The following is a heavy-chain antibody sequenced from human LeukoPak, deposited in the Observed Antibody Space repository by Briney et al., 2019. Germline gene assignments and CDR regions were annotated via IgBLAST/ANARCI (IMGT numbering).Heavy chain of an antibody. D-gene: IGHD3-22*01. J-gene: IGHJ4*02. CDR1: GFTFRSSW. V-gene: IGHV3-74*01. CDR2: INPDGSTT. CDR3: ARAMISESDY. Sequence: GASLRLSCAASGFTFRSSWMHWVRQAPGKGLAWVSRINPDGSTTTYADSVEGRFTISRDNAKSTLYLQMDSLRAEDTAVYYCARAMISESDYWGQGTLVT.